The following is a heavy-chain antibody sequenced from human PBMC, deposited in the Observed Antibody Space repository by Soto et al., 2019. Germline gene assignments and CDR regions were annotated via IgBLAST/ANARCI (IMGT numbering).Heavy chain of an antibody. J-gene: IGHJ4*02. D-gene: IGHD2-8*02. CDR3: ARAKITGLFDY. Sequence: QVQLQQWGAGLLKPSETLSLTCAVYGGSFSGYYWTWIRQPPGTGLEWIGEINHSGSTNYNPSLMSRVTISVDTSKNHVSLKLTSVPAAATAVYYCARAKITGLFDYWGQGTLVTVAS. CDR1: GGSFSGYY. V-gene: IGHV4-34*01. CDR2: INHSGST.